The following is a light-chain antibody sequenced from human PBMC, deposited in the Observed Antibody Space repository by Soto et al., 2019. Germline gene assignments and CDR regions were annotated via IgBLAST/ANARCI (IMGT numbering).Light chain of an antibody. Sequence: DIQLTQSPSFLSASVGDRVTITCRASQGFSSYLAWYQQKPGKAPKLLIYAASTLQSGVPSRFSGSGSGTEFTLTISGLQPEDFATYYCQQLNSYPTFGQGTRLEIK. CDR2: AAS. J-gene: IGKJ5*01. CDR3: QQLNSYPT. CDR1: QGFSSY. V-gene: IGKV1-9*01.